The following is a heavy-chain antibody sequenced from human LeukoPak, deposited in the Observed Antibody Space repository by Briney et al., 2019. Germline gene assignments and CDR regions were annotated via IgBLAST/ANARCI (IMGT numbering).Heavy chain of an antibody. Sequence: GGSLRLSCAASGFTFSSYWMSWVRQAPGKGLEWVANIKQDGSEKNYVDSVKGRFTISRDNAKNSLYLQMNSLRAEDTAVYYCARNSYDILTGYYNEDYWGQGTLVTVSS. V-gene: IGHV3-7*01. J-gene: IGHJ4*02. CDR1: GFTFSSYW. CDR2: IKQDGSEK. CDR3: ARNSYDILTGYYNEDY. D-gene: IGHD3-9*01.